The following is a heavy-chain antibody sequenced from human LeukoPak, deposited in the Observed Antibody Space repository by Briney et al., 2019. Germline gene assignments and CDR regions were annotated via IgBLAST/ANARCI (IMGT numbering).Heavy chain of an antibody. J-gene: IGHJ3*02. Sequence: GGSLRLSCAASGFTFSSYSMNWVRQAPGKGLEWVSSISSSSSYIYYADSVKGRFTISRDNAKNSLYLQMNSLRAEDTAVYYCAREGVVPAIAFDIWGQGPMVTVSS. CDR3: AREGVVPAIAFDI. CDR2: ISSSSSYI. V-gene: IGHV3-21*01. D-gene: IGHD2-2*01. CDR1: GFTFSSYS.